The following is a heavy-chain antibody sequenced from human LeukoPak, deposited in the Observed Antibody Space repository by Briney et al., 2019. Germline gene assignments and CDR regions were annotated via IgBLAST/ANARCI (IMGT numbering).Heavy chain of an antibody. Sequence: KSGGSLRLSCAASGFTFSSHSMKLVRQAPGEGLEWVSSIGSSSSSIYYADSVKGRFTISRDNAKNSLYLQMNSLRGEDTAVYCCARETSEAFDIWGQGTMVTVSS. CDR1: GFTFSSHS. CDR3: ARETSEAFDI. CDR2: IGSSSSSI. V-gene: IGHV3-21*01. J-gene: IGHJ3*02.